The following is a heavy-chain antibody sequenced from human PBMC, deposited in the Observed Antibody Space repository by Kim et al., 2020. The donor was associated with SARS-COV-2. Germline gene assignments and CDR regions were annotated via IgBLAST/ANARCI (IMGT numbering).Heavy chain of an antibody. CDR3: ARGPEYSSGWYSIFDYYYYGMDV. CDR2: ISAYNGNT. V-gene: IGHV1-18*01. J-gene: IGHJ6*02. Sequence: ASVKVSCKASGYTFTSYGISWVRQAPGQGLEWMGWISAYNGNTNYAQKLQGRVTMTTDISTSTAYMELRSLRSDDTAVYYCARGPEYSSGWYSIFDYYYYGMDVWGQGTTVTVSS. D-gene: IGHD6-19*01. CDR1: GYTFTSYG.